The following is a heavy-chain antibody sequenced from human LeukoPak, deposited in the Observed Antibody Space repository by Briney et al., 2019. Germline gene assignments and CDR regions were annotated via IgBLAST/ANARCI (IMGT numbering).Heavy chain of an antibody. V-gene: IGHV1-69*05. D-gene: IGHD6-13*01. Sequence: SVKVSCKASGGTFSSYAISWVRQAPGQGLEWMGGIIPIFGTANYAQKFQGRVTITTDESTSTAYMELSSLRSEDTAVYYCASGVNSSSWYQGMDYWGQGTLVTVSS. CDR3: ASGVNSSSWYQGMDY. J-gene: IGHJ4*02. CDR2: IIPIFGTA. CDR1: GGTFSSYA.